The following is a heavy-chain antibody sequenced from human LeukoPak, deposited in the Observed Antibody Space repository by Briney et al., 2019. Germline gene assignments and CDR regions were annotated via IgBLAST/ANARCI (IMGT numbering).Heavy chain of an antibody. V-gene: IGHV4-39*07. J-gene: IGHJ5*02. Sequence: SETLSLTCTVSGGSISSSSYYWGWIRQPPGKGLEWIGSIYYSGSTYYNPSLKSRVTISVDTSKNQFSLKLSSVNAADTAVYYCARVWSTPGITMIVVASWFDPWGQGTLVTVSS. D-gene: IGHD3-22*01. CDR2: IYYSGST. CDR1: GGSISSSSYY. CDR3: ARVWSTPGITMIVVASWFDP.